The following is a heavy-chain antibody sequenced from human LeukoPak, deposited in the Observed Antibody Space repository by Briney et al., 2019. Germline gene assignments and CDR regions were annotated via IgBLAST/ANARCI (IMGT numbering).Heavy chain of an antibody. J-gene: IGHJ4*02. CDR2: IYSGGST. V-gene: IGHV3-53*01. Sequence: GGSLRLSCAASGFTVSSNYMSWVRQAPGKGLEWVSVIYSGGSTYYADSVKGRFTISRDNSKNTLYLQMNSLRAEDTAVYYCARARGSSGYFYYFDYWGQGTLVTVSS. CDR1: GFTVSSNY. CDR3: ARARGSSGYFYYFDY. D-gene: IGHD3-22*01.